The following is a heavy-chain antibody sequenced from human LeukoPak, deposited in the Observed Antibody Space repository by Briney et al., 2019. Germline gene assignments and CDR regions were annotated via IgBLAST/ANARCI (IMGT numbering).Heavy chain of an antibody. Sequence: GGSLRLSCAASGFTFSSYAMSWVRQAPGKGLEWVSVIYSGGSTYYADSVKGRFTISRDNSKNTLYLQMNSLRAEDTAVYYCASWSSSWYPFDYWGQGTLVTVSS. CDR2: IYSGGST. CDR1: GFTFSSYA. D-gene: IGHD6-13*01. J-gene: IGHJ4*02. V-gene: IGHV3-66*02. CDR3: ASWSSSWYPFDY.